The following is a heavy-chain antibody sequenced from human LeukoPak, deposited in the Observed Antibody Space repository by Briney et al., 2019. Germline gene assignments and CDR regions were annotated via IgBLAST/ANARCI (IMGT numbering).Heavy chain of an antibody. CDR2: IWYDGSNK. V-gene: IGHV3-33*01. Sequence: GGFLRLSCAASGFTFRSYGMHWVRQAPGKGLKWVAIIWYDGSNKYYADSVKGRFTISRDNSKNTLSLQMNSLRAEDTAVYYCARESSSGGFDVWGQGTMVIVSS. CDR3: ARESSSGGFDV. CDR1: GFTFRSYG. D-gene: IGHD6-6*01. J-gene: IGHJ3*01.